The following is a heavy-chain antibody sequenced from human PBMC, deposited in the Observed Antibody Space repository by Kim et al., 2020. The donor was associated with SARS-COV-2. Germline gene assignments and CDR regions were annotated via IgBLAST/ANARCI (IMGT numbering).Heavy chain of an antibody. V-gene: IGHV4-4*02. J-gene: IGHJ4*02. CDR3: ARRGIAVAGDFDY. Sequence: NPSLKSRVTISVDKSKDQFSLKLSAVTAADTAVYYCARRGIAVAGDFDYWGQGTLVTVSS. D-gene: IGHD6-19*01.